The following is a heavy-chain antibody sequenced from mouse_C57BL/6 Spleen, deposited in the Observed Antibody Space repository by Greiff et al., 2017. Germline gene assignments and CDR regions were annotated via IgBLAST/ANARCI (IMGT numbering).Heavy chain of an antibody. CDR2: INYDGSST. CDR3: ARESGLHAMGY. D-gene: IGHD2-4*01. Sequence: DVKLVESEGGLVQPGSSMKLSCTASGFTFSDYYMAWVRQVPEKGLEWVANINYDGSSTYYLDSLKSRFIISRDNAKNILYLQMSSLKSEDTATYYCARESGLHAMGYWGQGTSVTSSS. V-gene: IGHV5-16*01. CDR1: GFTFSDYY. J-gene: IGHJ4*01.